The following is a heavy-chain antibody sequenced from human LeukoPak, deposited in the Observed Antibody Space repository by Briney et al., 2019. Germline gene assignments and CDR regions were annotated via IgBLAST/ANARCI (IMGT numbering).Heavy chain of an antibody. CDR1: GGSISSRPYY. V-gene: IGHV4-39*01. CDR2: FDYSGST. Sequence: PSETLSLTCTVSGGSISSRPYYWGWIRQPPGKGLEWLGSFDYSGSTYYKPSLKSRVTISVDTSKNQFSLKLSSVTAADTAVYYCARLDGYETHFDYWGQGTLVTVSS. CDR3: ARLDGYETHFDY. D-gene: IGHD5-12*01. J-gene: IGHJ4*02.